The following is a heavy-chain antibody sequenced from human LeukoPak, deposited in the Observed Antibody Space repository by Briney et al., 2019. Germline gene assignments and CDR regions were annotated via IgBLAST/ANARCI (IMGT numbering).Heavy chain of an antibody. CDR1: GFTFSSYT. CDR2: ISSSSSYI. D-gene: IGHD6-13*01. V-gene: IGHV3-21*04. Sequence: GGSLRLSCAVSGFTFSSYTINWVRQAPGKGLEWVSSISSSSSYIYYADSVKGRFTISRDNSKNMLYLQMNSLRAEDTAVYYCAKDQMGSSWPLPPPFLYYYYMDVWGKGTTVTISS. J-gene: IGHJ6*03. CDR3: AKDQMGSSWPLPPPFLYYYYMDV.